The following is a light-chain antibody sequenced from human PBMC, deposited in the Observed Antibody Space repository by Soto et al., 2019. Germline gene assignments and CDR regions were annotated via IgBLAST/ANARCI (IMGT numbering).Light chain of an antibody. V-gene: IGKV1-39*01. Sequence: DIQMTQSPSSLSASVGDRVTITCRASQGIGTYLNWYQQKPGKAPKLLIYAASSLQSGVPSRFSGSGSGTDLTLTISSLQPEDFATYYCQQSYSTPQTFGQGTKLEIK. CDR3: QQSYSTPQT. CDR1: QGIGTY. J-gene: IGKJ2*01. CDR2: AAS.